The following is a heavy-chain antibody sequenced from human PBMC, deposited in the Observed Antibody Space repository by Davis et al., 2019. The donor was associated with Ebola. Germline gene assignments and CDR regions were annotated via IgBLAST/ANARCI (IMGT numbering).Heavy chain of an antibody. CDR3: AGGYTTSWYDWFDP. V-gene: IGHV4-59*12. D-gene: IGHD6-13*01. CDR2: IYYSGST. J-gene: IGHJ5*02. Sequence: MPSETLSLTCTVSGGSISSYYWSWIRQPPGKGLEWIGYIYYSGSTNYNPSLKSRVTISVDTSKNQFSLRLTSVTAADTAFYYCAGGYTTSWYDWFDPWGQGTLVTVSS. CDR1: GGSISSYY.